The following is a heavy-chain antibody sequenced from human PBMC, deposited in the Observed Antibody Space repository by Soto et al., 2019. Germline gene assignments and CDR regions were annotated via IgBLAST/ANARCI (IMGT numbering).Heavy chain of an antibody. CDR2: ISHLEST. CDR1: GASITYGGYS. D-gene: IGHD5-12*01. Sequence: QLQLHQSGSGLVKASQTLSLTCTLSGASITYGGYSWSWIRQPPGKDLEWLGYISHLESTFYNPSCQSRLTLCIDRSKSQCSLKLATMTAVDTAVYYCARGGGYDPFDYWGQGTLVTVAS. CDR3: ARGGGYDPFDY. V-gene: IGHV4-30-2*01. J-gene: IGHJ4*02.